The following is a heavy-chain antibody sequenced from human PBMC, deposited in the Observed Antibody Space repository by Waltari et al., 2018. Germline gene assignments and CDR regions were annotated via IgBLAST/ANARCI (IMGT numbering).Heavy chain of an antibody. D-gene: IGHD6-19*01. CDR2: FYTSGDA. J-gene: IGHJ4*02. V-gene: IGHV4-61*09. CDR3: ARGGWQGTLDAYYDY. Sequence: QVQLRESGPGLVKPSQTLSLPCTVSGASVTVGAYYCVWYRQPPGKGLEWIGQFYTSGDARHKSSLKGRLTVSLDSSTNQFSLTLSSVTAADTAVYYCARGGWQGTLDAYYDYWGQGSLVTVSS. CDR1: GASVTVGAYY.